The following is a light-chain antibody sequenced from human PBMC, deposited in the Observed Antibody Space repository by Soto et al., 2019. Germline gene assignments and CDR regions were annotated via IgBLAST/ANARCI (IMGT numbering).Light chain of an antibody. CDR1: QSVLYSSNNKNY. V-gene: IGKV4-1*01. CDR2: WAS. Sequence: DIVMTQSPDSLAVSLGERATSNCKSSQSVLYSSNNKNYLAWYQQKPGQPPKLLIYWASTRESGVPDRFSGSGSRTDFTLTISSLQAEDFALYYCQQYYSTPPTFGQVTKVEIK. J-gene: IGKJ1*01. CDR3: QQYYSTPPT.